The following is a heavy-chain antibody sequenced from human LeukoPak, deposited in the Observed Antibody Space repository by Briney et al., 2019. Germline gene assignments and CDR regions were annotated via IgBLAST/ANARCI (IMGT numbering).Heavy chain of an antibody. CDR3: ARHLGFDGSYPNFPFDY. CDR1: GGSMSSSTYY. CDR2: SDYSECT. Sequence: SETLSLTCTVSGGSMSSSTYYWGWIRQPPGKGLEWIGSSDYSECTFYNPTLESRLTIHFNRSKNQFSMNLSSVSAADTAVYYCARHLGFDGSYPNFPFDYWGQGTLVTVSS. J-gene: IGHJ4*02. D-gene: IGHD1-26*01. V-gene: IGHV4-39*01.